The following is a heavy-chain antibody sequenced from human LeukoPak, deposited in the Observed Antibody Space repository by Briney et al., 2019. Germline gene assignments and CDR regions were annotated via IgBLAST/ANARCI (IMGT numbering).Heavy chain of an antibody. Sequence: GGSLRLSCAASGFTFSSYAMSLVRQAPGKGLEWVSAISGSGGSTYYADSVKGRFTISRDNSKNTLYLQMNSLRAEDTAVYYCAKVTPGGSYDFWSGYYPYYYYYMDVWGKGTTVTVSS. CDR2: ISGSGGST. CDR3: AKVTPGGSYDFWSGYYPYYYYYMDV. V-gene: IGHV3-23*01. D-gene: IGHD3-3*01. J-gene: IGHJ6*03. CDR1: GFTFSSYA.